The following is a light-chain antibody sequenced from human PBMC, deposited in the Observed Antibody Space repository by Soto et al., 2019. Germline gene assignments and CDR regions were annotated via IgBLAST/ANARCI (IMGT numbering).Light chain of an antibody. Sequence: SVLTQSVDSLAVSMGERATINCKSSQSVLYSSNNKNYLASYHQKPGQPPKLLIFWASTRESGVPDRFSGSGSGTDFSLIIISRQDDDVAVYYCQQQYSPLPTFGQGTKVDI. CDR1: QSVLYSSNNKNY. J-gene: IGKJ1*01. V-gene: IGKV4-1*01. CDR2: WAS. CDR3: QQQYSPLPT.